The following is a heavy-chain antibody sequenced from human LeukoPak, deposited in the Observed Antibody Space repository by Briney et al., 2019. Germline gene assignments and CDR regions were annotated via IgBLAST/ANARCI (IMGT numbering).Heavy chain of an antibody. CDR3: ASGPRGFYYYYGMDV. CDR1: GGSISSYY. CDR2: IYTSGST. V-gene: IGHV4-4*07. J-gene: IGHJ6*02. Sequence: SETLSLTCTVSGGSISSYYWSWIRQPAGKGLEWIGRIYTSGSTNYNSSLKSRVTMSVDTSKNQFSLKLSSVTAADTAVYYCASGPRGFYYYYGMDVWGQGTTVTVSS. D-gene: IGHD5-12*01.